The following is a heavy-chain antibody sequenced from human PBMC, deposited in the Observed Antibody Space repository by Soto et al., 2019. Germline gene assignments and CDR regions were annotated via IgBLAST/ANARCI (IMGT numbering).Heavy chain of an antibody. CDR2: ISAYNGNT. CDR3: ARERSDIVVVPAGIRYYYYYVDV. J-gene: IGHJ6*03. V-gene: IGHV1-18*01. Sequence: GASVKVSCKASGYTFTSYGISWVRQAPGQGLEWMGWISAYNGNTNYAQKLQGRVTMTTDTSTSTAYMELRSLRSDDTAVYYCARERSDIVVVPAGIRYYYYYVDVWGKGTTVTVSS. CDR1: GYTFTSYG. D-gene: IGHD2-2*01.